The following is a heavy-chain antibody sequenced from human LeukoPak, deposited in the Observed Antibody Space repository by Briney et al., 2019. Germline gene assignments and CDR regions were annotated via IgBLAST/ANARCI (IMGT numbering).Heavy chain of an antibody. V-gene: IGHV1-69*04. CDR3: VLVPLGNWYFDL. J-gene: IGHJ2*01. D-gene: IGHD6-13*01. CDR2: IIPILGIA. CDR1: GGTFSSYA. Sequence: VASVKVSCKASGGTFSSYAISWVRQAPGQGLEWMGRIIPILGIANYAQKFQGRVTMTEDTSTDTAYMELSSLRSEDTAVYYCVLVPLGNWYFDLWGRGTLVTVSS.